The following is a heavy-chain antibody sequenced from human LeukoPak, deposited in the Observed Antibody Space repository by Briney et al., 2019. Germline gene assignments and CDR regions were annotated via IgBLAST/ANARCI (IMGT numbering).Heavy chain of an antibody. CDR1: GYTFTNYG. CDR2: ISAYNGYT. J-gene: IGHJ1*01. CDR3: ARDKAVTTERTQYFHH. V-gene: IGHV1-18*01. D-gene: IGHD4-11*01. Sequence: ASVKVSCKASGYTFTNYGVSWVRQAPGQGLEWMGCISAYNGYTNYAQKFQSRVTMTTDTSTSTAYMELRGLTSDDTAVYYCARDKAVTTERTQYFHHWGQGTLVTVSS.